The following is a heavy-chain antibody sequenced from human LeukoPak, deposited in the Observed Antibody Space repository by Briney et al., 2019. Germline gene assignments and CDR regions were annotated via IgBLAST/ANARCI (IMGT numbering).Heavy chain of an antibody. D-gene: IGHD3-9*01. J-gene: IGHJ4*02. CDR1: GYSFTSYG. V-gene: IGHV1-18*01. Sequence: GASVKVSCKASGYSFTSYGISWVRQAPGQGLEWMGWISCYNGNTKYAQKLQGRVTVTTDTSTSTAYMELRSLRPDDTAVYYCARAPEGILSGYLYFDYWGQGTLVTVSS. CDR3: ARAPEGILSGYLYFDY. CDR2: ISCYNGNT.